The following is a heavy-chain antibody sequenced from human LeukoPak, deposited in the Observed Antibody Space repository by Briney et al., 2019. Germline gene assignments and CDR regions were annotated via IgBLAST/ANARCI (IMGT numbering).Heavy chain of an antibody. CDR2: IIPILGIA. Sequence: SVKVSCKASGGTFSSYTISWVRQAPGQGLEWMGRIIPILGIANYAQKFQGRVTITTDESTSTAYMELSSLRSEDTAVYYCARFRYSYASPMAGYDAFDIWGQGTMVTVSS. CDR1: GGTFSSYT. D-gene: IGHD5-18*01. J-gene: IGHJ3*02. V-gene: IGHV1-69*02. CDR3: ARFRYSYASPMAGYDAFDI.